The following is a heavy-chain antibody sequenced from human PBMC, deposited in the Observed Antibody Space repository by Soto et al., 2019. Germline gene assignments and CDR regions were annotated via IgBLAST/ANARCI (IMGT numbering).Heavy chain of an antibody. CDR1: GLTFTDYW. CDR2: IWYDGSNK. J-gene: IGHJ4*02. D-gene: IGHD3-22*01. V-gene: IGHV3-33*08. Sequence: GGSLRLSCVTYGLTFTDYWMSWVRQAPGKGLEWVAVIWYDGSNKYYADSVKGRFTISRDNSKNTLYLQMNSLRAEDTAVYYCARVLSSMYYYDSSGYIDFDYWGQGTLVTVSS. CDR3: ARVLSSMYYYDSSGYIDFDY.